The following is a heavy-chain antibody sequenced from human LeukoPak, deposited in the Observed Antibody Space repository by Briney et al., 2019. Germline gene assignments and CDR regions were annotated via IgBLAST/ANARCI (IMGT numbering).Heavy chain of an antibody. V-gene: IGHV3-30*02. D-gene: IGHD3-22*01. Sequence: GGSLRLSCVASGFTFSTYGMHWVRQAPGKGLEWVAFIRYDGSNKYYADSVKGRFTISRDNSKNTLYLQMNSLRAGDTAVYYCAKDHRVHDSSAYLDYWGQGTLVTVSS. J-gene: IGHJ4*02. CDR1: GFTFSTYG. CDR2: IRYDGSNK. CDR3: AKDHRVHDSSAYLDY.